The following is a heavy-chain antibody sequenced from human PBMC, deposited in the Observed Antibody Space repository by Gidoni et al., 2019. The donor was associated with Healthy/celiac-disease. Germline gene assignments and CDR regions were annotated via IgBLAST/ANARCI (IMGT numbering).Heavy chain of an antibody. J-gene: IGHJ1*01. CDR2: IYPGDSDT. V-gene: IGHV5-51*01. CDR3: ARPLAYCGGDCAFQH. CDR1: GDSFTSYW. D-gene: IGHD2-21*02. Sequence: EVQLVQSGAGVKKPGDSLKIACKGSGDSFTSYWIGWVRQMPGKGLEWMGIIYPGDSDTRYSPSFQGQVTISADKSISTAYLQWSSLKASDTAMYYCARPLAYCGGDCAFQHWGQGTLVTVSS.